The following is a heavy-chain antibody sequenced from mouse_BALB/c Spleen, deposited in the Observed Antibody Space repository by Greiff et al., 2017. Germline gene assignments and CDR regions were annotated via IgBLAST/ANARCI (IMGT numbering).Heavy chain of an antibody. Sequence: QVHVKQSGAELARPGASVKLSCKASGYTFTDYYINWVKQRTGQGLEWIGEIYPGSGNTYYNEKFKGKATLTADKSSSTAYMQLSSLTSEDSAVYFCARREYAFDYWGQGTTLTVSS. CDR1: GYTFTDYY. J-gene: IGHJ2*01. CDR3: ARREYAFDY. CDR2: IYPGSGNT. V-gene: IGHV1-77*01. D-gene: IGHD5-1*01.